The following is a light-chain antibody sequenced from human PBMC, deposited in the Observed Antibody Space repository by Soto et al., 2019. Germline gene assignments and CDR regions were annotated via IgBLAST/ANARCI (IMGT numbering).Light chain of an antibody. Sequence: EIMLTQAPGTLSLSPGDRATLSCRASQIVSGSYLAWYQQKPGQAPRLLIYDASSRATGIPDRFSGSGSGTDFTLTISRLEPEDFAVYYCQQYASSPRAFGQGTKVDIK. V-gene: IGKV3-20*01. CDR2: DAS. CDR3: QQYASSPRA. CDR1: QIVSGSY. J-gene: IGKJ1*01.